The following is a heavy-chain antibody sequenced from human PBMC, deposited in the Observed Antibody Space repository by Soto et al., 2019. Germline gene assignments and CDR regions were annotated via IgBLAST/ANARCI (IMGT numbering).Heavy chain of an antibody. D-gene: IGHD2-15*01. CDR3: ARYCGGGSCYLGAFDT. CDR1: GVSINSANW. V-gene: IGHV4-4*02. Sequence: QMQLQESGPGLVKPSGTLSLTCTVSGVSINSANWWTWVRQSPGKGLEWIGEIYHSGSTNFNPSLKSGVTISVDDFNDQFYRELTSVTAADTAVYYCARYCGGGSCYLGAFDTWGQGTMVNVSS. J-gene: IGHJ3*02. CDR2: IYHSGST.